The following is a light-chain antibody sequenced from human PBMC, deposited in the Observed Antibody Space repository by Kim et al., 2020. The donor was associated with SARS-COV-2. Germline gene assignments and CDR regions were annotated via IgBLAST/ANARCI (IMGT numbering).Light chain of an antibody. CDR2: AVS. CDR3: QQYFTYPLT. J-gene: IGKJ4*01. Sequence: ASVGDTITITCRASQGISNYLVWFQQRPGKPPKSLIYAVSGLQTGVPSKFSGAGSGLIFTLTINNLQSEDFATYYCQQYFTYPLTFGGGTKVDIK. CDR1: QGISNY. V-gene: IGKV1-16*02.